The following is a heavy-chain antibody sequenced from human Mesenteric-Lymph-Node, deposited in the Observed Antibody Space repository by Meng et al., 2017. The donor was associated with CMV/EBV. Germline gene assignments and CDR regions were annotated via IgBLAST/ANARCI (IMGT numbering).Heavy chain of an antibody. CDR2: INWNGGST. D-gene: IGHD3-9*01. J-gene: IGHJ4*02. CDR3: ARDLTGNYCFDY. Sequence: GESLKISCAASGFTFDDYGMSWVRQAPGKGLEWVSGINWNGGSTGYADSVKGRFTISRDNAKNSLYLQMDSLRAEDTALYSCARDLTGNYCFDYSGQGTLVTVSS. CDR1: GFTFDDYG. V-gene: IGHV3-20*04.